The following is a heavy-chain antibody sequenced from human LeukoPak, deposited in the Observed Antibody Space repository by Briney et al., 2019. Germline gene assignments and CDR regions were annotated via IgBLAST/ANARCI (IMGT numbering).Heavy chain of an antibody. CDR2: IRYDGSNK. D-gene: IGHD1-26*01. J-gene: IGHJ4*02. V-gene: IGHV3-30*02. CDR1: GFPFRDYG. CDR3: AKDPIHGSGAAEDY. Sequence: GGTLRLSCAASGFPFRDYGMHWVRQAPGKGLEWVTFIRYDGSNKYYADSVKGRFTISRDNSKNTLYLQMNSLRAEDTAVYYCAKDPIHGSGAAEDYWGQGTLVTVSS.